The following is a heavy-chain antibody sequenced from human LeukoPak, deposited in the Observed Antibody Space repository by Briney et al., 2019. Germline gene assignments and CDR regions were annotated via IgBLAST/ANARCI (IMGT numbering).Heavy chain of an antibody. Sequence: GGSLRLSCATSGFTFSSYNMNWVRQAPGRGLEWVSSISSSSSYIYYADSVKGRFTISRDSAKNSLYLQMNSLRAEDTAVYYCARAPYYYDSSGYYHLTPPYPWGQGTLVTVSS. CDR2: ISSSSSYI. CDR3: ARAPYYYDSSGYYHLTPPYP. J-gene: IGHJ5*02. CDR1: GFTFSSYN. V-gene: IGHV3-21*04. D-gene: IGHD3-22*01.